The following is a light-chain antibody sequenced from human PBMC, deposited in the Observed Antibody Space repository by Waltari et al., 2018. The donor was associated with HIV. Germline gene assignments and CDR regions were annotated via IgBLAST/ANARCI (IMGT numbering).Light chain of an antibody. CDR2: RNN. Sequence: QSVLTQPPSVSGAPGQRVTISCTGSSSTIGAGYDVHWYQHLPGTAPTLLIYRNNNRPSGVPDRFSGSKSVTSASLAITGLQPEDEAHYYCQSYDGTLSGVVFGGGTKLTVL. CDR3: QSYDGTLSGVV. CDR1: SSTIGAGYD. V-gene: IGLV1-40*01. J-gene: IGLJ2*01.